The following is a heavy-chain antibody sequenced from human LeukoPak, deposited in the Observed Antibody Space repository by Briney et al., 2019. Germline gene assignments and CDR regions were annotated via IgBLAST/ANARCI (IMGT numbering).Heavy chain of an antibody. CDR1: GYSSTSNW. CDR2: IDPSDSYT. J-gene: IGHJ3*02. CDR3: ARPLSDSLDAFDI. V-gene: IGHV5-10-1*01. Sequence: GESLKISCKGSGYSSTSNWISWVRQMPGKGLEWMGRIDPSDSYTNYSPSFQGHVTISADKSISTAYLQWSSLKASDTAMYYCARPLSDSLDAFDIWGQGTVVTVSS. D-gene: IGHD3-22*01.